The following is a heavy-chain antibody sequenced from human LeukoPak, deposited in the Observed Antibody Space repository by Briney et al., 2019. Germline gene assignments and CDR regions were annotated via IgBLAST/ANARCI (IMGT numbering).Heavy chain of an antibody. CDR1: GGTFSSYA. Sequence: GASVKVSCKASGGTFSSYAISWVRQAPGQGLEWMGRIIPIFGTANYAQKFQGRVTITTDESTSTAYMELSSLRSEDTAVYYCARLYSSSWFEGFDYWGQGTLVTVSS. CDR3: ARLYSSSWFEGFDY. D-gene: IGHD6-13*01. CDR2: IIPIFGTA. V-gene: IGHV1-69*05. J-gene: IGHJ4*02.